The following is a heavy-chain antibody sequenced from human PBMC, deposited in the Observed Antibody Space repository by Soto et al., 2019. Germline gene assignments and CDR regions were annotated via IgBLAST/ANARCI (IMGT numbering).Heavy chain of an antibody. CDR2: IDWDDDK. D-gene: IGHD1-1*01. CDR3: AKIGTDGSWFDP. CDR1: GFSLSTSGMR. V-gene: IGHV2-70*04. Sequence: SGPTLVNPTQTLTLTCTFSGFSLSTSGMRVSWIRQPPGKALEWLARIDWDDDKYYSTSLRTRLTISKDTSKNQVVLTMTNMDPVDTATYYCAKIGTDGSWFDPWGQGTLVTVSS. J-gene: IGHJ5*02.